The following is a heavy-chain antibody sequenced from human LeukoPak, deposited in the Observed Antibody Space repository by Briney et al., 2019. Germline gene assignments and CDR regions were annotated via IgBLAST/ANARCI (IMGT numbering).Heavy chain of an antibody. D-gene: IGHD6-19*01. Sequence: NPGGSLRLSCAASGFTFSSYWMNWVRQAPGKGLEWVSSISSSSSYIYYADSVKGRFTISRDNAEKSLFLQMNNLRVEDTATYYCARELFSSLGSSGKYDNWGQGNLVTVSS. V-gene: IGHV3-21*01. J-gene: IGHJ4*02. CDR1: GFTFSSYW. CDR2: ISSSSSYI. CDR3: ARELFSSLGSSGKYDN.